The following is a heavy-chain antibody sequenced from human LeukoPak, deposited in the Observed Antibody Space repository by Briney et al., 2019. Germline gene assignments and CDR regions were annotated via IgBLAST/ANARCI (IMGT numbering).Heavy chain of an antibody. CDR1: GGTFSSYA. V-gene: IGHV1-69*04. CDR3: ARMGATTSAFDI. J-gene: IGHJ3*02. CDR2: IIPILGIA. Sequence: SVKVSCKASGGTFSSYAISWVRQAPGQGLEWMGRIIPILGIANYAQKFQGRVTITADKSTSTAYMELSSLRSEDTAVYYCARMGATTSAFDIWGQGTMVTVSS. D-gene: IGHD1-26*01.